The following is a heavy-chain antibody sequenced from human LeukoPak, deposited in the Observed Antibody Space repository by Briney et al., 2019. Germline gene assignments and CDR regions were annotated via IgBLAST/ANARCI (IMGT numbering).Heavy chain of an antibody. D-gene: IGHD6-19*01. CDR3: ARGRGSGHKENWFDP. CDR2: MNPNSGNT. CDR1: GYTFTTYD. J-gene: IGHJ5*02. V-gene: IGHV1-8*01. Sequence: GASVRVSCKASGYTFTTYDINWVRQATGQGLEWMGWMNPNSGNTGYTQKFQGRVTMTRNTSISTAYMELSSLRSEDTAVYYCARGRGSGHKENWFDPWGQGTLVTVSS.